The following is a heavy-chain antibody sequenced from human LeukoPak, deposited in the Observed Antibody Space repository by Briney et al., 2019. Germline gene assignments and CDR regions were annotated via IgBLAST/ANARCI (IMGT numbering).Heavy chain of an antibody. CDR3: AIIYGSGSYSDY. J-gene: IGHJ4*02. CDR2: IYYSGST. D-gene: IGHD3-10*01. V-gene: IGHV4-39*07. Sequence: SETLSLTRTVSGGSISSSSYYWGWIRQPPGKGLEWIGSIYYSGSTYYNPSLKSRVTISVDTSKNQFSLKLSSVTAADTAVYYCAIIYGSGSYSDYWGQGTLVTVSS. CDR1: GGSISSSSYY.